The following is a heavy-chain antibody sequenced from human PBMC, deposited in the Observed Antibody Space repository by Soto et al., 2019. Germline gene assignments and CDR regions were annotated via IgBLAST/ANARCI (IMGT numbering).Heavy chain of an antibody. CDR1: GFTFSSYA. CDR3: AKAQILVATGLYYFDY. CDR2: ISGSGGST. J-gene: IGHJ4*02. D-gene: IGHD5-12*01. Sequence: GGSLRLSCAASGFTFSSYAMSWVRQAPGKGLEWVSAISGSGGSTYYADSVKGRFTISRDNSKNTLYLQMNSLRAEDTAVYYCAKAQILVATGLYYFDYWGQGTLVTVSS. V-gene: IGHV3-23*01.